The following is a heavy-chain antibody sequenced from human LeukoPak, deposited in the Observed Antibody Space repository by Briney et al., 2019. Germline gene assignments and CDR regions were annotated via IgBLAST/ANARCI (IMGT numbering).Heavy chain of an antibody. CDR2: INHSGST. Sequence: SETLSLTCTVSGGSINDYYWSWIRQPPGKGLEWIGEINHSGSTNYNPSLKSRVTISVDTSKNQFSLKLSSVTAADTAVYYCARGYPRIAAAERYYYYYGMDVWGQGTTVTVSS. V-gene: IGHV4-34*01. J-gene: IGHJ6*02. D-gene: IGHD6-13*01. CDR1: GGSINDYY. CDR3: ARGYPRIAAAERYYYYYGMDV.